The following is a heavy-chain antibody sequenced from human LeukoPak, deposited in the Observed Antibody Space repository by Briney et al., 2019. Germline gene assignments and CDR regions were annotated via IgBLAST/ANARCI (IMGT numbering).Heavy chain of an antibody. D-gene: IGHD6-19*01. Sequence: ASVKVSCTASGYSFSSYGISWVRQAPGEGLEWMGWISVYNGNTNYAQKVQGRVTMTTDTSTSTAYMELRSLRSDDTAVYYCARDQTWDSSGWYEDYWGQGTLVTVSS. CDR1: GYSFSSYG. CDR2: ISVYNGNT. CDR3: ARDQTWDSSGWYEDY. J-gene: IGHJ4*02. V-gene: IGHV1-18*01.